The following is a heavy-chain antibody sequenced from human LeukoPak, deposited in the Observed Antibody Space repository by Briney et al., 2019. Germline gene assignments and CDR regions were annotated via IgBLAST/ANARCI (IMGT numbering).Heavy chain of an antibody. V-gene: IGHV3-48*03. CDR1: GFTFSRFE. Sequence: GGSLRLSCVASGFTFSRFEMNWVRQAPGKGLEWVSYISGSGSSIYYADSVKGRFTISRDNAKNSLYLQMNSLRGEDTAVYYCARDMGYCSSSNCYTYYLDYWGQGTLVTVSS. CDR3: ARDMGYCSSSNCYTYYLDY. D-gene: IGHD2-2*01. CDR2: ISGSGSSI. J-gene: IGHJ4*02.